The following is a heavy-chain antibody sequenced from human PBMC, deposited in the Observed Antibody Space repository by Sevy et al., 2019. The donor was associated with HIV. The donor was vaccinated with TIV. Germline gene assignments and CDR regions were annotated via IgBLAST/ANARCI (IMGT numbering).Heavy chain of an antibody. CDR3: ARAHQVQQRQYYYYFGMDV. CDR1: GFIFTNYG. Sequence: ASVKVSCKTSGFIFTNYGISWVRQAPGQGPEWMGWINTDTGKTNYAQKVQGRVTMTRDTSTTTAYMELRNLRSDDTPVYYWARAHQVQQRQYYYYFGMDVWGQGTTVTVSS. J-gene: IGHJ6*02. CDR2: INTDTGKT. V-gene: IGHV1-18*01. D-gene: IGHD2-2*01.